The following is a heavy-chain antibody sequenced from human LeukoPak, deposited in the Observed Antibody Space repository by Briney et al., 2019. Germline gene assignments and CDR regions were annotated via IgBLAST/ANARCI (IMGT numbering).Heavy chain of an antibody. CDR1: RFISSSHS. D-gene: IGHD2-2*01. CDR3: ARGERLVLAAPFDY. V-gene: IGHV3-21*01. Sequence: PGGTLCLSCAACRFISSSHSSHRARPDPANGMEWASYISSSSSHIYYADSVKGLFTISRDNAKNSLYLQMNSLMAEDTAVYYCARGERLVLAAPFDYWGQGTLVTVSS. CDR2: ISSSSSHI. J-gene: IGHJ4*02.